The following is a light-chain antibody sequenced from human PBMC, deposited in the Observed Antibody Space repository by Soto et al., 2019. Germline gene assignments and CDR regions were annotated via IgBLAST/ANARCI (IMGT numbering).Light chain of an antibody. J-gene: IGKJ1*01. Sequence: DIQMTHSPSARSASVVEGVTITFRASQSISTYLNWYQQKPGKAPKLLIYDASSLQGGVPSRFSGSGSETEFTLTISSVQPEDSATYYCKQYKTHWTFGPGTKVDIK. CDR3: KQYKTHWT. CDR1: QSISTY. CDR2: DAS. V-gene: IGKV1-39*01.